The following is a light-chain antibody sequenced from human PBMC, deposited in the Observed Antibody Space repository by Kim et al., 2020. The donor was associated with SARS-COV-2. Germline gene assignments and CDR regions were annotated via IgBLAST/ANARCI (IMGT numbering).Light chain of an antibody. Sequence: SYELTQPPSVSVSPGQTASITCSGAKLGDKYACWYQQKPGQSPVLVIYQDSKRPSGIPERFSGSNSGNTATLTISGTQAMDEADYYCQAWDSSLVVFGGG. CDR2: QDS. J-gene: IGLJ2*01. CDR3: QAWDSSLVV. CDR1: KLGDKY. V-gene: IGLV3-1*01.